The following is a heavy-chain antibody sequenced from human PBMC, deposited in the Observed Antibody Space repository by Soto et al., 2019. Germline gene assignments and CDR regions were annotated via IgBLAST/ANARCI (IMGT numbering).Heavy chain of an antibody. Sequence: QVQLVESGGGVVQPGRSLRLSCAASGFTFSSYGMHWVRQAPGKGLEWVAVISYDGSNKYYADSVKGRFTISRHNSKNTLYLQMNSLRAEDTAVYYCAKWGSGSLGMDVWGQGTTVTVSS. V-gene: IGHV3-30*18. CDR2: ISYDGSNK. J-gene: IGHJ6*02. CDR1: GFTFSSYG. D-gene: IGHD3-10*01. CDR3: AKWGSGSLGMDV.